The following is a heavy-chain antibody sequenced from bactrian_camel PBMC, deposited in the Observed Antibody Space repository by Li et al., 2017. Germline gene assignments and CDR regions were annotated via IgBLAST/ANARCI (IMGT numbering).Heavy chain of an antibody. Sequence: HVQLVESGGGSVQAGGSLRLSCSVSAHRDDTYCLGWFRQGLTNEREGVAAIYTGRGGSTYYHDSVKGRFTISQGNTKNTVYLQMNSLKPEDTAMYYCAADRAAMTVTKCPPHYEYTYWGQGTQVTVS. J-gene: IGHJ4*01. CDR2: IYTGRGGST. CDR3: AADRAAMTVTKCPPHYEYTY. CDR1: AHRDDTYC. V-gene: IGHV3-3*01. D-gene: IGHD4*01.